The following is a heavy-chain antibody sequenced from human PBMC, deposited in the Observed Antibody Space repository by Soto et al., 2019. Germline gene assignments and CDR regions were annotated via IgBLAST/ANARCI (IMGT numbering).Heavy chain of an antibody. D-gene: IGHD1-7*01. CDR3: ARVYHNWNLGPYFDY. V-gene: IGHV1-46*01. J-gene: IGHJ4*02. CDR1: GYTFTSYY. Sequence: QVQLVQSGAEVKKPGASVKVSCKASGYTFTSYYMHWVRQAPGQGLEWMGIINPSGGSTSYAQKLQGRVTMTRETSTSTVDMELSSLRSEDTAVYYCARVYHNWNLGPYFDYWGQGTLVTVSS. CDR2: INPSGGST.